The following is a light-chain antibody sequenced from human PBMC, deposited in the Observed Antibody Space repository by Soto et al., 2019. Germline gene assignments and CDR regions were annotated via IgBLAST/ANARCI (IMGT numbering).Light chain of an antibody. CDR1: QSVSSY. CDR2: DAS. CDR3: QQCANWPWT. V-gene: IGKV3-11*01. J-gene: IGKJ1*01. Sequence: VLTQSPAMLSLSPGERAALSCRASQSVSSYLAWYQQKPGQAPRLLIYDASNRATGIPGRFSGSGSGTDFTLNLRRLEPEDSAVYYCQQCANWPWTFGQGTKVEIK.